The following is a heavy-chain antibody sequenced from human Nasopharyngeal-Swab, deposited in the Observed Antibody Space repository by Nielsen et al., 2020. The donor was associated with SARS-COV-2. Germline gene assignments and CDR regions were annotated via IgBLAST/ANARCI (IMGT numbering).Heavy chain of an antibody. CDR3: ARRYGDYEGSFEY. J-gene: IGHJ4*02. CDR1: GVTFSSYS. V-gene: IGHV3-48*02. D-gene: IGHD4-17*01. CDR2: ISTSSSTI. Sequence: PGGSLRLSCAASGVTFSSYSMNWVRQAPGKGLEWVSYISTSSSTIYYADSVKGRFTISRDNARNSLYLQMNSLRDEDTAVYYCARRYGDYEGSFEYWGQGTLVTVSS.